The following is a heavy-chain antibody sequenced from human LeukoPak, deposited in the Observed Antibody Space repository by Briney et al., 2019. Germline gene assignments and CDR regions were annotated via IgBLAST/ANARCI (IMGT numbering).Heavy chain of an antibody. CDR3: VKGGAYTTSSNFDY. V-gene: IGHV3-64D*06. D-gene: IGHD6-6*01. J-gene: IGHJ4*02. CDR1: GFTFITYA. Sequence: GGSLKLSCSASGFTFITYAMHWVRQAPGKGLEYVLAISSNGGSTYYADFVKGRFTISRDNSKKTLYLQMSSLRAEDTAIYYCVKGGAYTTSSNFDYWGQGTLVTVSS. CDR2: ISSNGGST.